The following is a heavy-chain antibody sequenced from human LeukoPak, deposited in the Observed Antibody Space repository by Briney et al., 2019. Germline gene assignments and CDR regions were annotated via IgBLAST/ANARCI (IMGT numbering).Heavy chain of an antibody. Sequence: GESLMISCKGSGYSFTSYWISWVRQMPGKGLEWMGRIDPSDSYTNYSPSFQGHVTISADKSISTAYLQWSSLKASDTAMYYCARPIVGATPYDAFDIWGQGTMVTVSS. J-gene: IGHJ3*02. CDR3: ARPIVGATPYDAFDI. D-gene: IGHD1-26*01. V-gene: IGHV5-10-1*01. CDR1: GYSFTSYW. CDR2: IDPSDSYT.